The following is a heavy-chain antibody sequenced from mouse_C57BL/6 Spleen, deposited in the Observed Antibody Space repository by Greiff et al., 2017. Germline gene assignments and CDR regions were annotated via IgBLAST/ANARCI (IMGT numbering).Heavy chain of an antibody. CDR1: GYAFSSSW. CDR2: IYPGDGDT. D-gene: IGHD3-1*01. CDR3: STSGYPGDFDV. Sequence: QVQLQQSGPALVKPGASVTISCKASGYAFSSSWMNWVKQSPGKGLEWIGRIYPGDGDTTYNGKFKGKATLTADKSSSTAYMHLSSLTSEDSAVYFCSTSGYPGDFDVWGTGTTLTVSA. J-gene: IGHJ1*03. V-gene: IGHV1-82*01.